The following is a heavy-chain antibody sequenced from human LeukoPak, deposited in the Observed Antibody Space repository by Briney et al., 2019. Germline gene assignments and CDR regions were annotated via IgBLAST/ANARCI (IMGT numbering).Heavy chain of an antibody. J-gene: IGHJ4*02. CDR3: ARDLRRGYYFDY. V-gene: IGHV4-39*07. CDR2: VYYTGST. Sequence: PSETLSLTCTVSGGSIGSSPYYCGWIRQPPGKGLEWIGSVYYTGSTYYSPSLKSRVALSVDTSKNQFSLKLSSVTAADTAVYYCARDLRRGYYFDYWGQGTLVTVSS. CDR1: GGSIGSSPYY.